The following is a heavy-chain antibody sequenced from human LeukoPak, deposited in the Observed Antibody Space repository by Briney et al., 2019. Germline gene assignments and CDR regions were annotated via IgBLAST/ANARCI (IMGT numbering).Heavy chain of an antibody. CDR1: GGSISSGDYY. D-gene: IGHD1-14*01. V-gene: IGHV4-30-4*01. CDR3: ARDRNHGDSSHYFDY. J-gene: IGHJ4*02. CDR2: IYYSGST. Sequence: SQTLSLTCTVSGGSISSGDYYWSWIRQPPGKGLEWIGYIYYSGSTYYNPSLKSRVTISVDTSKNQFSLKLSSVTAADTAVYYCARDRNHGDSSHYFDYWGQGTLVTVSS.